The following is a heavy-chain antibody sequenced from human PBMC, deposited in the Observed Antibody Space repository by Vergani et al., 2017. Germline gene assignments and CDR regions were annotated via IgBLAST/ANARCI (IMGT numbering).Heavy chain of an antibody. D-gene: IGHD1-26*01. CDR2: FDPKDGET. CDR1: GYTPTELS. Sequence: QVQLVQSGAEVKKPGASVKVSCKVSGYTPTELSMHWVRQAPGKGLEWMGGFDPKDGETIYAQKFQGRGTMTEDTSTDTAYMELSSLRSEDTAVYYCATAVGWSYRDWFDPWGQGTLVTVSS. J-gene: IGHJ5*02. V-gene: IGHV1-24*01. CDR3: ATAVGWSYRDWFDP.